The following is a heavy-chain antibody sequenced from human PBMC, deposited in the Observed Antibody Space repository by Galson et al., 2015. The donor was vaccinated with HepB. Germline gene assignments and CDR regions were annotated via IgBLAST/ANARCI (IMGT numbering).Heavy chain of an antibody. CDR1: GFTFSSYA. CDR2: ISSNGGST. D-gene: IGHD6-6*01. CDR3: ARDQTPGYSSPSFGSHDAFDI. Sequence: SLRLACAASGFTFSSYAMHWVRQAPGKGLEYVPAISSNGGSTYYANSVKGRFTISRDNSKNTLYLQMGSLRAEDMAVYYCARDQTPGYSSPSFGSHDAFDIWGQGTMVTVSS. V-gene: IGHV3-64*01. J-gene: IGHJ3*02.